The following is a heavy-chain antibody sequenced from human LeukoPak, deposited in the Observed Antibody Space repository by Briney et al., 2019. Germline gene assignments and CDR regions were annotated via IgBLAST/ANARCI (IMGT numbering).Heavy chain of an antibody. CDR1: GGSISSSSHY. J-gene: IGHJ4*02. CDR3: ARRGVIAAAVFY. CDR2: IYYSGST. V-gene: IGHV4-39*01. D-gene: IGHD6-13*01. Sequence: SETLSLTCTVSGGSISSSSHYWGWIRQPPGKGLEWIGSIYYSGSTYYNPSLKSRVTISVDTSKNQFSLKLSSVTAADTAVYYCARRGVIAAAVFYWGQGTLVTVSS.